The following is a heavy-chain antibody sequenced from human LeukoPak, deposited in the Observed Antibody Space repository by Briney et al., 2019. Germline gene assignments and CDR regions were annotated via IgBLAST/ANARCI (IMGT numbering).Heavy chain of an antibody. Sequence: PSETLSLTCTVSGDSISSGDYYWSWIRQPPGKGLEWIRKINHSGSTNYNPSLKSRVTISVDTSKNQFSLKLSPVTAAATAVYYCAGKLIAAAGSHRGDWFDPWGQGTLVTVPS. CDR2: INHSGST. CDR1: GDSISSGDYY. CDR3: AGKLIAAAGSHRGDWFDP. J-gene: IGHJ5*02. V-gene: IGHV4-39*07. D-gene: IGHD6-13*01.